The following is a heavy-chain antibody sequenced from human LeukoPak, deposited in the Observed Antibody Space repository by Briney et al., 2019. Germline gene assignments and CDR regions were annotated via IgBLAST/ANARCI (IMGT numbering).Heavy chain of an antibody. Sequence: PSETLSLTCTVSGGSISSYYWRWIRQPAGKGLEWIGRIYTSGSTNYNPSLKSRVTMSVDTSKNQFSLKLSSVTAADTAVYYCASTYYDFWSGSQGDFDYWGQGTLVTVSS. D-gene: IGHD3-3*01. CDR3: ASTYYDFWSGSQGDFDY. CDR1: GGSISSYY. CDR2: IYTSGST. J-gene: IGHJ4*02. V-gene: IGHV4-4*07.